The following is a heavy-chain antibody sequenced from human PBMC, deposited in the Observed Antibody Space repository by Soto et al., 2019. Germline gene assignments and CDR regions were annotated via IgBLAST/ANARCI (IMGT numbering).Heavy chain of an antibody. J-gene: IGHJ3*02. Sequence: VGSLRLSCAPSEFTVSNNYMNWVRQAPGKGLEWVSIIYSDGSIFYADSVKGRFTISRDNSRNTLYLQMDSLRAEDTAVYYCARGLMARHDAFDIWGPGTMVTVSS. V-gene: IGHV3-53*01. D-gene: IGHD2-8*01. CDR1: EFTVSNNY. CDR3: ARGLMARHDAFDI. CDR2: IYSDGSI.